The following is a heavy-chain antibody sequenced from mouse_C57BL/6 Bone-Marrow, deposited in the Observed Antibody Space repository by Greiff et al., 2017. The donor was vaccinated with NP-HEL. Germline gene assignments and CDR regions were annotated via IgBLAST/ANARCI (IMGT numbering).Heavy chain of an antibody. V-gene: IGHV1-64*01. D-gene: IGHD1-1*01. CDR3: AREARTVVAHYYAMDY. CDR2: IHPNSGST. J-gene: IGHJ4*01. CDR1: GYTFTSYW. Sequence: QVQLQQPGAELVKPGASVKLSCKASGYTFTSYWMHWVKQRPGQGLEWIGMIHPNSGSTNYNEKFKSKAPLTVDKSSSTAYMQLSSLTSEDSAVYYCAREARTVVAHYYAMDYWGKGTSVTVSS.